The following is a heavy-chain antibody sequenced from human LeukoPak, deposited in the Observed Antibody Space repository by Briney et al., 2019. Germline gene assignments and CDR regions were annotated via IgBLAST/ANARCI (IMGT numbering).Heavy chain of an antibody. D-gene: IGHD2-2*01. CDR2: TWYDGSNK. Sequence: PGGSLRLSCAASGFTFSSYGMHWVRQAPGKGLEWVAATWYDGSNKYYADSVKGRFTISRDYSKNTLYLQMNSLRAEDTAVYFCARGGHCSTTSCSNYDGMDVWGQGTTLTVSS. CDR3: ARGGHCSTTSCSNYDGMDV. J-gene: IGHJ6*02. CDR1: GFTFSSYG. V-gene: IGHV3-33*01.